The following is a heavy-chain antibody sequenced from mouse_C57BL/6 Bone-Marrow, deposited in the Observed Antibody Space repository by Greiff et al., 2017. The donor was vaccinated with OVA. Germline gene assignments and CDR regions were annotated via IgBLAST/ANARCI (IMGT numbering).Heavy chain of an antibody. CDR1: GFTFSSYA. J-gene: IGHJ1*03. D-gene: IGHD1-1*01. CDR2: ISSGGDYI. CDR3: TRDRITTVVATEYFDV. Sequence: EVKLVESGEGLVKPGGSLKLSCAASGFTFSSYAMSWVRQTPEKRLEWVAYISSGGDYIYYADTVKGRFTISRDNARNTLYLQMSSLKSEDTAMYYCTRDRITTVVATEYFDVWGTGTTVTVSS. V-gene: IGHV5-9-1*02.